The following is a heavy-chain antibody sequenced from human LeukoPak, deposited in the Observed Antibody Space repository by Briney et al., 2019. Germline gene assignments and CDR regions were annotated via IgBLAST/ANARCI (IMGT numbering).Heavy chain of an antibody. CDR3: AREFEYSGSNCLAY. CDR1: GGSFSGYY. CDR2: INHSGST. J-gene: IGHJ4*02. Sequence: SETLSLTCAVYGGSFSGYYWSWIRQPSGKGLEWIGEINHSGSTNYNPSLKSRVTISVDTSKNQFSLKLSSVTAADTAVYYCAREFEYSGSNCLAYWGQGTLVTVSS. V-gene: IGHV4-34*01. D-gene: IGHD6-6*01.